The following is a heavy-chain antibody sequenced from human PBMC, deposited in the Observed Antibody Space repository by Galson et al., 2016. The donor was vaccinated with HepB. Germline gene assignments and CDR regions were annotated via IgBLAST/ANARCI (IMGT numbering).Heavy chain of an antibody. CDR2: IDWDDDK. V-gene: IGHV2-70*01. Sequence: PALVKPTQTLTLTCTFSGFSLNTSGMCVSWIRQPPGKALEWLALIDWDDDKYYNTSLKTRLTISKDTSKNQVVLTMTNMDPVDTATYYGARRTYLVDAFDIWGHGTMVTVSS. J-gene: IGHJ3*02. CDR3: ARRTYLVDAFDI. CDR1: GFSLNTSGMC. D-gene: IGHD1-1*01.